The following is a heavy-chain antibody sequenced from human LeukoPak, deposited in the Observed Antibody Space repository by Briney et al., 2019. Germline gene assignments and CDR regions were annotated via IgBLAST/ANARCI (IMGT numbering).Heavy chain of an antibody. CDR3: ATDRKSVVTTVDY. CDR2: ISYDGTSK. J-gene: IGHJ4*02. CDR1: GFTFSTYA. D-gene: IGHD2-21*02. Sequence: PGRSLRLSCAASGFTFSTYAMHWARQAPGKGLEWVAVISYDGTSKYYADSVKGRFTISRDSSKNTLFLQMNSLRAEDTAVYYCATDRKSVVTTVDYWGQGTLVTVSS. V-gene: IGHV3-30*04.